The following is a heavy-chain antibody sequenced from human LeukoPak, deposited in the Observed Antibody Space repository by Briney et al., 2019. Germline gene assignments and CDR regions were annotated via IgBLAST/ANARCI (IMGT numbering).Heavy chain of an antibody. CDR2: IIPILGIA. V-gene: IGHV1-69*04. J-gene: IGHJ4*02. CDR3: ARERGHSTLAL. CDR1: GYTFTSYA. Sequence: VASVKVSCKASGYTFTSYAMNWVRQAPGQGLEWMGRIIPILGIANYAQKFQGRVTITADKSTSTAYMELSSLRSEDTAVYYCARERGHSTLALWGQGTLVTVSS. D-gene: IGHD2/OR15-2a*01.